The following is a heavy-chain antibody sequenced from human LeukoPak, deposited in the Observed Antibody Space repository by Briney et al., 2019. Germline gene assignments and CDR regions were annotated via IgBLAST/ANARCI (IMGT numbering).Heavy chain of an antibody. V-gene: IGHV3-30*04. CDR3: ARALGYYDSTPGY. CDR1: GFTFSNYA. CDR2: ISFDASNK. J-gene: IGHJ4*02. D-gene: IGHD3-22*01. Sequence: GRSLRLSCAASGFTFSNYAMHWVRQAPGKGLEWVAVISFDASNKYYGDSVKGRVTISRDNSKNTLYLQMNSLRSEDTAVYYCARALGYYDSTPGYWGQGTLVTVSS.